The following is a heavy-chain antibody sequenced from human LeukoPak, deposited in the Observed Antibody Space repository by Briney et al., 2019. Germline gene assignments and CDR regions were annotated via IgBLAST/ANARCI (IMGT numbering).Heavy chain of an antibody. Sequence: GSLRLSCAASGFTFSSYAMSWVRQAPGKGLEWVSAISYIGDKMYYADSVKGRFTISRDNSKNTLYLQMNSLRAEDTAVYYCAKRTDSDYGDCWGQGTLVTVSS. CDR1: GFTFSSYA. D-gene: IGHD2/OR15-2a*01. CDR2: ISYIGDKM. V-gene: IGHV3-23*01. J-gene: IGHJ4*02. CDR3: AKRTDSDYGDC.